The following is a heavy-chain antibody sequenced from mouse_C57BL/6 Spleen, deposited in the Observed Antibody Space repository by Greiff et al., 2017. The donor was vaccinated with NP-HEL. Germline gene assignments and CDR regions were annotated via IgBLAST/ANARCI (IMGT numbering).Heavy chain of an antibody. V-gene: IGHV5-4*03. J-gene: IGHJ2*01. D-gene: IGHD2-2*01. CDR2: ISDGGSYT. CDR1: GFTFSSYA. Sequence: DVMLVESGGGLVKPGGSLKLSCAASGFTFSSYAMSWVRQTPEKRLEWVATISDGGSYTYYPDNVKGRFTISRDNAKNNLYLQMSHLKSEDTAMYYCARAGYERYYFDYWGQGTTLTVSS. CDR3: ARAGYERYYFDY.